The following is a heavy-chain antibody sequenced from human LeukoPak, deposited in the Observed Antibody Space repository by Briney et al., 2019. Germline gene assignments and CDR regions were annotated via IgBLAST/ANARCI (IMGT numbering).Heavy chain of an antibody. CDR1: GFTFSSYW. CDR3: AKEDHRDYPGYY. Sequence: GGSLRLSCAASGFTFSSYWMSWVRQAPGKGLEWVANIKQDGSEKYYVDSVKGRFTISRDNAKNSLYLQMKSLRAEDTAVYYLAKEDHRDYPGYYWGQGTLVTVSS. CDR2: IKQDGSEK. V-gene: IGHV3-7*01. J-gene: IGHJ4*02. D-gene: IGHD4-11*01.